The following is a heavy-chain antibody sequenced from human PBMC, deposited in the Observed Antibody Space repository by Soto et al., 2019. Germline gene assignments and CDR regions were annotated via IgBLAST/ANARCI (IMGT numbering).Heavy chain of an antibody. V-gene: IGHV3-23*01. D-gene: IGHD4-4*01. CDR2: ISGSDGT. CDR3: AKDPAPYSNFANWFDP. CDR1: GFTFSSFA. J-gene: IGHJ5*02. Sequence: GGSLRLACAASGFTFSSFAMNWVRQAPGKGLEWVSFISGSDGTYYADSVKGRFTISRDNSKNTLYLQMNSLRAEDTAVYYCAKDPAPYSNFANWFDPWGQGTQVTVSS.